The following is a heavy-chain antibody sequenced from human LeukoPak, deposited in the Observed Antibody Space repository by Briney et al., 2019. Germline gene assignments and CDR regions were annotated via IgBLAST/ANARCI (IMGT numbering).Heavy chain of an antibody. CDR3: ARFPQGESSGWLSPYYYYGMDV. V-gene: IGHV4-61*08. CDR1: GGSISSGGYY. D-gene: IGHD6-19*01. J-gene: IGHJ6*02. Sequence: SETLSLTCTVSGGSISSGGYYWSWIRQHPGKGLEWIGYIYYSGSTNYNPSLKSRVTISVDTSKNQFSLKLSSVTAADTAVYYCARFPQGESSGWLSPYYYYGMDVWGQGTTVTVSS. CDR2: IYYSGST.